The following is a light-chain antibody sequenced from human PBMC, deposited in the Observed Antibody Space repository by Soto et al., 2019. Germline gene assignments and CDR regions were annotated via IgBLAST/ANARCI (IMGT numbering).Light chain of an antibody. CDR3: SLYASTNTFM. CDR1: SSDIGRYNL. V-gene: IGLV2-23*02. CDR2: EAT. J-gene: IGLJ3*02. Sequence: QSALTQPASVSGSPGQSITISCTGTSSDIGRYNLVSWYQQHPGKPPKLMIYEATKRPSGVSNRFSGSKSGNTASLTISGLQAEDEADYYCSLYASTNTFMFGEGTKLTVL.